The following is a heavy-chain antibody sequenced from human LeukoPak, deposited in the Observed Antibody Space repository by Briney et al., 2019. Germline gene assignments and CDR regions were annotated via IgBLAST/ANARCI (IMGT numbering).Heavy chain of an antibody. V-gene: IGHV3-53*01. D-gene: IGHD1-26*01. Sequence: PGGSLRLSCAASGFTFSSHWMHWVRQAPGKGLEWVSVIYSGGSTYYADSVKGRFTISRDNSKNTLYLQMNSLRAEDTAVYYCAGSYYVGYFDYWGQGTLVTVSS. J-gene: IGHJ4*02. CDR1: GFTFSSHW. CDR3: AGSYYVGYFDY. CDR2: IYSGGST.